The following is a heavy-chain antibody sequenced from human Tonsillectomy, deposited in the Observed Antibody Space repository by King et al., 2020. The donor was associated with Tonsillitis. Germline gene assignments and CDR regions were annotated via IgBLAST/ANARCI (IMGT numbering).Heavy chain of an antibody. CDR3: ARTSGYGGAFDI. CDR2: INPNSGGT. D-gene: IGHD3-22*01. Sequence: VQLVESGAEVKKPGASVKVSCKASGYTFTGYYMHWVRQAPGQGLEWMGWINPNSGGTNYAQKFQGWVTMTGDTSISTAYMELSRLRSDDTAVYYCARTSGYGGAFDIWGQGTMVTVSS. V-gene: IGHV1-2*04. J-gene: IGHJ3*02. CDR1: GYTFTGYY.